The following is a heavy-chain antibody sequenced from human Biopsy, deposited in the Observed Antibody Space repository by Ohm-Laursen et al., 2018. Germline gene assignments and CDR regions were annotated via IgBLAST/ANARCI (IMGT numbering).Heavy chain of an antibody. CDR3: ARDIMNRIAGLVARSDVFDV. CDR2: ISPNSGGT. J-gene: IGHJ3*01. V-gene: IGHV1-2*02. D-gene: IGHD3-16*01. CDR1: GYAVNDYF. Sequence: GSSVKVSCKGSGYAVNDYFLHWLRQAPGQGPEWMGWISPNSGGTNYAQKFQGRVTMTTDTSTSTVYLELRRLISDGTAVYYCARDIMNRIAGLVARSDVFDVWGQGTLVTVSS.